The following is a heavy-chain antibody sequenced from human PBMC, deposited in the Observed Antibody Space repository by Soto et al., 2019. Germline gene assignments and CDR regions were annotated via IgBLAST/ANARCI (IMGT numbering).Heavy chain of an antibody. CDR2: IIPLFDAT. D-gene: IGHD6-19*01. Sequence: QVQLVQSGAEVRKPGSSVKVSCKASGGTFTTYDISWVRQAPGQGLEWMGGIIPLFDATKYAQKFQGRVTITADKSTGTAYMELSSLRAEDTAMSYCARDRSSSWYNGTFYFDSWGQGTLVIVSS. CDR3: ARDRSSSWYNGTFYFDS. CDR1: GGTFTTYD. V-gene: IGHV1-69*06. J-gene: IGHJ4*02.